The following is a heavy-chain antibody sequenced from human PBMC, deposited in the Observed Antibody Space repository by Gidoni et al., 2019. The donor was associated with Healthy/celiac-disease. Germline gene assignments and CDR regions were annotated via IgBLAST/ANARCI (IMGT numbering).Heavy chain of an antibody. CDR3: AKDKDFWSGYYTLLDY. D-gene: IGHD3-3*01. J-gene: IGHJ4*02. V-gene: IGHV3-23*01. Sequence: EVQLLESGGGLVQPGGSLRRSCAASGFTFSSYAMSWVPQAPGKGLEWVSAISGSGGSTYYADAVKGRFTIARDNSKNTLYLQMDDLRAEDTAVYYCAKDKDFWSGYYTLLDYWGQGTLVTDSS. CDR1: GFTFSSYA. CDR2: ISGSGGST.